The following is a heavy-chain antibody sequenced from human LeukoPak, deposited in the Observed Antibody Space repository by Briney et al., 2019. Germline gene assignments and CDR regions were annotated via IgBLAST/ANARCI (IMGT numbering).Heavy chain of an antibody. CDR3: AKDPNRSSWSGGAFDL. V-gene: IGHV3-7*03. Sequence: PGGSLRLSCVASGFTFTNYWMNWVRQAPGKGLEWVASIKQDGSQKSYVDSVKGRFTISRGTSNNTLYLQMNSLRAEDTAVYYCAKDPNRSSWSGGAFDLWGQGTMVTVSS. D-gene: IGHD6-13*01. CDR2: IKQDGSQK. CDR1: GFTFTNYW. J-gene: IGHJ3*01.